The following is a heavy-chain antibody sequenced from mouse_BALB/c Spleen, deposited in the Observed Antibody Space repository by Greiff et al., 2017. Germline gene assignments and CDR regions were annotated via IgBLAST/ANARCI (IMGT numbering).Heavy chain of an antibody. CDR3: ARNVATGAMDY. Sequence: QVQLKESGPQLVRPGASVKISCKASGYSFTSYWMHWVKQRPGQGLEWIGMIDPSDSETRLNQKFKDKATLTVDKSSSTAYMQLSSPTSEDSAVYYCARNVATGAMDYWGQGTSVTVSS. D-gene: IGHD1-1*01. J-gene: IGHJ4*01. CDR2: IDPSDSET. V-gene: IGHV1S126*01. CDR1: GYSFTSYW.